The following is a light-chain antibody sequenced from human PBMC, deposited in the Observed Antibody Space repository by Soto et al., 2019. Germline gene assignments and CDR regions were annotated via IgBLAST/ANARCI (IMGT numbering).Light chain of an antibody. CDR2: GAS. CDR3: QQASGFPLYT. J-gene: IGKJ2*01. CDR1: QGIRSW. Sequence: IQMTQSPSSVAASVGDRITITCRASQGIRSWLAWYQQKPGKAPKLLIYGASTLHIGVPSRFSGSGSGTDFTLTISSLQPEDIATYYCQQASGFPLYTFGQGTKVEIK. V-gene: IGKV1-12*02.